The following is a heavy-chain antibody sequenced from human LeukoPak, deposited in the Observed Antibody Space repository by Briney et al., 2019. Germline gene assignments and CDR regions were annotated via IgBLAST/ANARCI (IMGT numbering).Heavy chain of an antibody. V-gene: IGHV3-53*01. J-gene: IGHJ4*02. CDR1: GFTVSSHY. CDR3: ARGNSGSYCWIDY. CDR2: IYSGGGT. D-gene: IGHD1-26*01. Sequence: GGSLPLSCAASGFTVSSHYMTWVRQAPGRGLEWVSLIYSGGGTYYADSVRGRFTISRDTSENTLYLQMNSLRAEDTAVYYCARGNSGSYCWIDYWGQGTLVTVSS.